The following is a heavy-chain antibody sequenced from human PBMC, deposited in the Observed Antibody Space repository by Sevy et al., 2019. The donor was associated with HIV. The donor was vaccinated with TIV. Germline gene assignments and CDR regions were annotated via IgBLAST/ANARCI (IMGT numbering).Heavy chain of an antibody. V-gene: IGHV3-23*01. Sequence: GGSLRLSCAASGFTFSSYAMSWVRQAPGKGLEWVSAISGSGGSTYYADSVKGRFTISRDNSKNTLYLQMNSLRAEDTAVYDCARLNTVTPYSLYDYWGQGTLVTVSS. CDR2: ISGSGGST. D-gene: IGHD4-17*01. CDR3: ARLNTVTPYSLYDY. CDR1: GFTFSSYA. J-gene: IGHJ4*02.